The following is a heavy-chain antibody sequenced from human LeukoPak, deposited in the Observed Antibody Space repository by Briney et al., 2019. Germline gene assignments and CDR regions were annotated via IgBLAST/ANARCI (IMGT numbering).Heavy chain of an antibody. D-gene: IGHD3-22*01. Sequence: ASVKVSCKASGYTFTGYYMHWVRQAPGQGLEWMGWINPNSGGTNYAQKFQGRVTMTRDTSISTAYMELSRLRSDDTAVYYCARAAYYDSGGFDYWGQGTLVTVSS. CDR3: ARAAYYDSGGFDY. CDR2: INPNSGGT. CDR1: GYTFTGYY. V-gene: IGHV1-2*02. J-gene: IGHJ4*02.